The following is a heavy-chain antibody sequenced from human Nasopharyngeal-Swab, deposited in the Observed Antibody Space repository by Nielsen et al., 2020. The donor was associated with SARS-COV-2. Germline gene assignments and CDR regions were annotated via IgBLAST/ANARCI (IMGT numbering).Heavy chain of an antibody. CDR3: ANSGGSSWYFGPYIDY. V-gene: IGHV3-7*02. Sequence: GESLKISCAASGFNFRAYWMNWVRLTPMKRLEWVATVKQDGTAIYHVDSLKGRFTISRDNAKNSLYLQMNSLRAEDTAVYYCANSGGSSWYFGPYIDYWGQGTLVTVSS. CDR2: VKQDGTAI. D-gene: IGHD6-13*01. J-gene: IGHJ4*02. CDR1: GFNFRAYW.